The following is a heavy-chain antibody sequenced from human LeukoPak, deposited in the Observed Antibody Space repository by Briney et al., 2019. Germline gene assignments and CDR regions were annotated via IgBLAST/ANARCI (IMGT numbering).Heavy chain of an antibody. D-gene: IGHD6-19*01. CDR3: ARRKAVAGYTFDY. CDR2: INHSGST. CDR1: GGSFSGYY. V-gene: IGHV4-34*01. Sequence: PSETLSLTCAVYGGSFSGYYWSWIRQPPGKGLEWIGEINHSGSTNYNPSLKSRVTISVDTSKNQFPLKLSSVTAADTAVYYCARRKAVAGYTFDYWGQGTLVTVSS. J-gene: IGHJ4*02.